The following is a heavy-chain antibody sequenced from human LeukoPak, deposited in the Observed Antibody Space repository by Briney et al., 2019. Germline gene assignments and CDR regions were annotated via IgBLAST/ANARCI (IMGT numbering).Heavy chain of an antibody. Sequence: PGGSLRLSCAASGLTGSHNYVSWVRLAPGKGLEWVANIKEDGTETYYVDSVKGRFTISRDNAKNSLYLQMNSLRVEDTAVYYCAKEGRSLQTYWGQGTLVTVSS. CDR2: IKEDGTET. V-gene: IGHV3-7*03. J-gene: IGHJ4*02. CDR3: AKEGRSLQTY. CDR1: GLTGSHNY. D-gene: IGHD5-24*01.